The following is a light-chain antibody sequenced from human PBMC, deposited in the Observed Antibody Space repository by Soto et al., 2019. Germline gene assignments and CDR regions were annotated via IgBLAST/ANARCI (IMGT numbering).Light chain of an antibody. CDR2: EVS. V-gene: IGLV2-14*01. Sequence: QSALTQPASESGSPGQSITISCTGTSSDVGGYNYVSWYQQHPGKAPKLMIYEVSNRPSGVSNRFSGSKSGNTASLTISGLQAEDEADYYCSSYTSSSTPVVFGGGTKLTVL. J-gene: IGLJ2*01. CDR1: SSDVGGYNY. CDR3: SSYTSSSTPVV.